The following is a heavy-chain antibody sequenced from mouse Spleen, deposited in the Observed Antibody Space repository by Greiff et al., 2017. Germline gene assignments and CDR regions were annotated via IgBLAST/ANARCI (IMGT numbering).Heavy chain of an antibody. J-gene: IGHJ4*01. CDR1: GYTFTSYY. Sequence: QVQLQQSGPELVKPGASVRISCKASGYTFTSYYIHWVKQRPGQGLEWIGWIYPGNVNTKYNEKFKGKATLTADKSSSTAYMQLSSLTSEDSAVYFCARKGPNYYGSSYDAMDYWGQGTSVTVSS. V-gene: IGHV1S56*01. CDR2: IYPGNVNT. CDR3: ARKGPNYYGSSYDAMDY. D-gene: IGHD1-1*01.